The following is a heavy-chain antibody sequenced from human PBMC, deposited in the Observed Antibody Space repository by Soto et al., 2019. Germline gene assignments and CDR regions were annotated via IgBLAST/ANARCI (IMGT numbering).Heavy chain of an antibody. D-gene: IGHD3-16*01. Sequence: QVQLVQSGAEVKKPGSSVKVSCKASGGTFDTYAISWVRQAPGQGLEWMGGVIPMFLKPNYAQKFKGRVTITAGKSTNTGYMEMISLMSEDTAVYYCVRGGGEMANPPPYLYWGQGTQVTVSS. CDR1: GGTFDTYA. J-gene: IGHJ4*02. V-gene: IGHV1-69*06. CDR2: VIPMFLKP. CDR3: VRGGGEMANPPPYLY.